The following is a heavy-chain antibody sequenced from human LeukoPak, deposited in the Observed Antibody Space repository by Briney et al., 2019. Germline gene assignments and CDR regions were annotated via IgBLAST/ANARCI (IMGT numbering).Heavy chain of an antibody. CDR2: IRYDGSNK. Sequence: TGGSLRLSCAASGFTFSSYGMHWVRQAPGKGLEWVAFIRYDGSNKYYADSVKGRFTISRDNSKNTLYLQMNSLRAEDTAVYYCAKDPNYYDSSGYYLHWGQGTLVTVSS. V-gene: IGHV3-30*02. CDR3: AKDPNYYDSSGYYLH. D-gene: IGHD3-22*01. J-gene: IGHJ4*02. CDR1: GFTFSSYG.